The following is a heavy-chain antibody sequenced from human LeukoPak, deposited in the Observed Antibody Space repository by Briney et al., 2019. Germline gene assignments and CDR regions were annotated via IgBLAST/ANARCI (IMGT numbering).Heavy chain of an antibody. Sequence: SETLSLTCAVYGGSFSGYYWSWIRQPPGKGLEWIGEINHSGSTNYNPSLKSRVTISVYTSKNQFSLKLSSVTAADTAVYYCARGPLWSGYPRRLYYFDYWGQGTLVTVSS. CDR2: INHSGST. V-gene: IGHV4-34*01. D-gene: IGHD3-3*01. CDR3: ARGPLWSGYPRRLYYFDY. CDR1: GGSFSGYY. J-gene: IGHJ4*02.